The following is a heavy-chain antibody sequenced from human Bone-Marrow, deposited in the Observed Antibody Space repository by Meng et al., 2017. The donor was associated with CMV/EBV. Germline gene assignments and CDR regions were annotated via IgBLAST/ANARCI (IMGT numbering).Heavy chain of an antibody. D-gene: IGHD3-3*01. Sequence: ETLSLTCAASGFTFSSYWMSWVRQAPGKGLEWVANIKQDGSEKYYVDSVKGRFTISRDNAKNSLYLQMNSLRAEDTAVYYCARDFRESYYDFWSGYYNYYYGMDVWGQGTTVPVSS. J-gene: IGHJ6*02. V-gene: IGHV3-7*01. CDR2: IKQDGSEK. CDR1: GFTFSSYW. CDR3: ARDFRESYYDFWSGYYNYYYGMDV.